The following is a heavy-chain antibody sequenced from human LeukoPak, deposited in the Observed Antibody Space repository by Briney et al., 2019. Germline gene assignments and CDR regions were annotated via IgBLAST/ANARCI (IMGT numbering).Heavy chain of an antibody. Sequence: AAVKVSCKASGGTFSSYVISWVRQAPGQGLEWMGGIIPIFGTANYAQKFQGRVTITADESTSTAYMELSSLRSEDTAVYYCASDYGSGSYYIPAFDYWGQGTLVTVSS. J-gene: IGHJ4*02. CDR2: IIPIFGTA. CDR3: ASDYGSGSYYIPAFDY. D-gene: IGHD3-10*01. CDR1: GGTFSSYV. V-gene: IGHV1-69*13.